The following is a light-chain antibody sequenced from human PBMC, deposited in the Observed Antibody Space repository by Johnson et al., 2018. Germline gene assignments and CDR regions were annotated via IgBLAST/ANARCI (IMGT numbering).Light chain of an antibody. Sequence: QSVLTQPPSVSAAPGQRVTISCSGSSFNIGINFVSLYQQVPGTAPKLLICESNKRPSGIPNRFSGSKSGTSATLGITGLQTGDEADYYCGTWDSRLSVYVVGTGTKVTAL. CDR2: ESN. V-gene: IGLV1-51*02. J-gene: IGLJ1*01. CDR3: GTWDSRLSVYV. CDR1: SFNIGINF.